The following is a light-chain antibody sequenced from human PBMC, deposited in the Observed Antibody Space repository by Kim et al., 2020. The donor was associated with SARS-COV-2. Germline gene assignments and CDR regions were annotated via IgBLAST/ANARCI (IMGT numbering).Light chain of an antibody. CDR3: KQYRTYPPLT. Sequence: SVGDRVTITCRASQSISDWLAWYQQKPGRAPKLLIYRASRLDSGVPSRFSGSGSETEFSLTISSLQPDDFATYYCKQYRTYPPLTFGGGTKVEIK. CDR1: QSISDW. V-gene: IGKV1-5*03. CDR2: RAS. J-gene: IGKJ4*01.